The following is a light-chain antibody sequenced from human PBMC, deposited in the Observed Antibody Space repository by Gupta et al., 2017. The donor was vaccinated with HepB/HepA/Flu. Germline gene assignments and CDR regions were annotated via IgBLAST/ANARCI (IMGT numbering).Light chain of an antibody. Sequence: IVMTQSPATLSVSPGEGVTLSCRASQSISSNVAWYQQKPGQAPRLLIFGASTRATGIPARFSGSGSGTEFTLTISSLQSEDFAVYYCQQYNNWPPWTFGQGTKVDFK. CDR3: QQYNNWPPWT. CDR2: GAS. J-gene: IGKJ1*01. CDR1: QSISSN. V-gene: IGKV3-15*01.